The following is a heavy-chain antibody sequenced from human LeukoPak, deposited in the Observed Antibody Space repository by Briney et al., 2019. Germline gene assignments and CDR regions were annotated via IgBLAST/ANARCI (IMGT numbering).Heavy chain of an antibody. CDR2: IYYSGST. J-gene: IGHJ2*01. CDR3: ARQFRSLGSFNWYFDL. CDR1: GGSISSYY. Sequence: SETLSLTCTVSGGSISSYYWSWIRQPPGKGLEWIGSIYYSGSTYYNPSLKSRVTISVDTSKNQFSLKLSSVTAADTAVYYCARQFRSLGSFNWYFDLWGRGTLVTVSS. D-gene: IGHD1-26*01. V-gene: IGHV4-59*05.